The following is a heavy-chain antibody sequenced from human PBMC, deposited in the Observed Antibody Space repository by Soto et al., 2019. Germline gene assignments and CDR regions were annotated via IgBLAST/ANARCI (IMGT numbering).Heavy chain of an antibody. J-gene: IGHJ3*02. V-gene: IGHV3-23*01. D-gene: IGHD2-15*01. CDR1: GFTFSSYA. Sequence: GGSLRLSCAASGFTFSSYAMSWVRQAPGKGLEWVSAISGSGGSTYYADSVKGRFTISRDNSKNTLYLQMNSLRAEDTAVYYCAKDLLAPYCSGGSCYSGDAFDIWGQGTMVTVSS. CDR2: ISGSGGST. CDR3: AKDLLAPYCSGGSCYSGDAFDI.